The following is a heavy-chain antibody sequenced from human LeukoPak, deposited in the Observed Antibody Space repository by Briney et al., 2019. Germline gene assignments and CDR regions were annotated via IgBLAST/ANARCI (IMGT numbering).Heavy chain of an antibody. J-gene: IGHJ4*02. CDR3: ARQTTYCSGGSCYRFFDY. D-gene: IGHD2-15*01. CDR2: INPNTGGT. V-gene: IGHV1-2*02. CDR1: GYTFTGYY. Sequence: ASVKVSCKASGYTFTGYYIHWVRQAPGQGLEWMGWINPNTGGTNYAQKLQGRVTMTRDTSISTAYMELSRLRSDDTAVYYCARQTTYCSGGSCYRFFDYWGQGTLVTVSS.